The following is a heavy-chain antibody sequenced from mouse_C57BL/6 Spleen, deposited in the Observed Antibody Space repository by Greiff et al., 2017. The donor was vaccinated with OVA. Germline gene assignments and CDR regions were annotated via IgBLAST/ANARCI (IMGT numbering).Heavy chain of an antibody. V-gene: IGHV1-81*01. CDR1: GYTFTSSG. Sequence: QVQLQQSGAELARPGASVKLSCKASGYTFTSSGISWVKQRTGPGLEWIGEIYPRSGNTYYNEKFKGKATLTADKSSSTAYMALRSLTSEDSAVYFCARGNYPSNYYAMDYWGQGTSVTVSS. CDR3: ARGNYPSNYYAMDY. J-gene: IGHJ4*01. CDR2: IYPRSGNT. D-gene: IGHD2-1*01.